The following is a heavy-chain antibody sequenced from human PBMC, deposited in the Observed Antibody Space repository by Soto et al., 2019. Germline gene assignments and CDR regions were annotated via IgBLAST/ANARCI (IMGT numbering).Heavy chain of an antibody. CDR1: GFTFSSYG. Sequence: QVQLVESGGGVVQPGRSLRLSCAASGFTFSSYGMHWVRQAPGKGLEWVAVISYDGSNKYYADSVKGRFTISRDNSKNTLYLQMNSLRAEDTAVYYCANLYGSGSYTPLRLDYWGQGTLVTVSS. CDR2: ISYDGSNK. V-gene: IGHV3-30*18. D-gene: IGHD3-10*01. J-gene: IGHJ4*02. CDR3: ANLYGSGSYTPLRLDY.